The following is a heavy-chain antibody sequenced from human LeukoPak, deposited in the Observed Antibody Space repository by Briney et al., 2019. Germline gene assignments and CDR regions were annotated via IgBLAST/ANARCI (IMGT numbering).Heavy chain of an antibody. D-gene: IGHD6-13*01. CDR2: IYYSGST. V-gene: IGHV4-39*07. Sequence: SETLSLTCTVSGGSISSSSYYWGWIRQPPGKGLEWIGSIYYSGSTYYNPSLKSRVTISVDTSKNQFSLKLSSVTAADTAVYYCARAAGILGAFDIWGQGTMVTVSS. CDR1: GGSISSSSYY. CDR3: ARAAGILGAFDI. J-gene: IGHJ3*02.